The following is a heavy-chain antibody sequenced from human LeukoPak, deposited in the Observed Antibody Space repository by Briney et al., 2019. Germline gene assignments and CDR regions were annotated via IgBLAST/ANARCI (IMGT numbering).Heavy chain of an antibody. V-gene: IGHV4-59*01. Sequence: SETLSLTCTVSGASITSYYWSWIRQPPGKGLEWIGYIYYSGSTNYDPSLKSRVTISVDTSKNQFSLKLSSVTAADTAVYYCARSPLVGATTGLPPDYWGQGTLVTVSS. J-gene: IGHJ4*02. CDR1: GASITSYY. CDR3: ARSPLVGATTGLPPDY. CDR2: IYYSGST. D-gene: IGHD1-26*01.